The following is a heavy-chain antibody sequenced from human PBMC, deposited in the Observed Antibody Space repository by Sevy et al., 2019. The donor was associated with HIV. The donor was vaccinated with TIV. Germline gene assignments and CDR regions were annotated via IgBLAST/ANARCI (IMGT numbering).Heavy chain of an antibody. J-gene: IGHJ4*02. CDR3: ARLPVVVTAINY. V-gene: IGHV3-21*01. CDR2: ISSSSSYI. CDR1: GFTFSSYS. Sequence: GGSLRLSCAASGFTFSSYSMNWVRQAPGKGLEWVSSISSSSSYIYYVDSVKGRFTISRDNAKNSLYLQMNSLRAEDTAVYYCARLPVVVTAINYWGQGTLVTVSS. D-gene: IGHD2-21*02.